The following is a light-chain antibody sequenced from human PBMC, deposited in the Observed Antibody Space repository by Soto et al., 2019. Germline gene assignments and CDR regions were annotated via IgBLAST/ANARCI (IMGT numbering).Light chain of an antibody. V-gene: IGKV3-11*01. CDR3: QHCDNWPPVLT. J-gene: IGKJ4*01. Sequence: EIVLTQSPGTTSLSPGERATRSCRASLSVSTYLAWYQQKPGQAPRLLVYDASNRDTGIPARFSGSGPATVFTHTISSLGAEDIAVYYCQHCDNWPPVLTFGGGNKVEIK. CDR2: DAS. CDR1: LSVSTY.